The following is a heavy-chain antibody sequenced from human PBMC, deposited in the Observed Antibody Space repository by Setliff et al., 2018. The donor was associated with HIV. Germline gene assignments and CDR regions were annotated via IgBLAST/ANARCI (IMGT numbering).Heavy chain of an antibody. CDR1: GGSFSDYF. CDR2: INHSGSI. Sequence: SETLSLTCAVYGGSFSDYFWTWIRQPPGKGLDWIGEINHSGSITYNPSLKSRFNMSVDTSQNHFSLKLNSVTAADTAVYYCARGEYVNHYFDQWGQGTLVTVSS. D-gene: IGHD3-16*01. CDR3: ARGEYVNHYFDQ. V-gene: IGHV4-34*10. J-gene: IGHJ4*02.